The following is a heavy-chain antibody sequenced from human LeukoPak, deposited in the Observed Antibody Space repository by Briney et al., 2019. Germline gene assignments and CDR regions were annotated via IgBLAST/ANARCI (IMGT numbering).Heavy chain of an antibody. D-gene: IGHD3-3*01. J-gene: IGHJ1*01. CDR1: GFTFSSYG. V-gene: IGHV3-30*02. Sequence: GGSLRLSCAASGFTFSSYGMHWVRQAPGKGLEWVAFILYDGSNKYYADSVKGRFTISRDNSKNTLYLQMNSLRAEDTAVYYCAKDRAIYDFWSGYGYFQHWGQGTLVTVSS. CDR2: ILYDGSNK. CDR3: AKDRAIYDFWSGYGYFQH.